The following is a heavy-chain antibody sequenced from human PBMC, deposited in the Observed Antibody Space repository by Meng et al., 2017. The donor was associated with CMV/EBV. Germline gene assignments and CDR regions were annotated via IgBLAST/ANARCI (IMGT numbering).Heavy chain of an antibody. CDR2: IKQDGSEK. CDR3: ARVGGGVLYYYYYGMDV. CDR1: GFTFSSYW. Sequence: GGSLRLSCAASGFTFSSYWMSWVRQAPGKGLEWVANIKQDGSEKYYVDSVKGRFTISRDNAKNSLYLKMNSLRAEDTAVYYCARVGGGVLYYYYYGMDVWGQGTTVTVSS. V-gene: IGHV3-7*04. J-gene: IGHJ6*02. D-gene: IGHD4/OR15-4a*01.